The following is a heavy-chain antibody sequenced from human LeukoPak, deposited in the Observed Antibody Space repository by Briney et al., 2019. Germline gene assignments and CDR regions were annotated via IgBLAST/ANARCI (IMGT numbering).Heavy chain of an antibody. CDR3: TRVHDILTGGGFDY. CDR2: IRSKAYGGTT. V-gene: IGHV3-49*04. CDR1: GFTFGDYA. Sequence: PGGSLRLSCTASGFTFGDYAMSWVRQAPGKGLEWVGFIRSKAYGGTTEYAASVKGRFTISRDDSKSIAYLQMNSLKTEDTAVYYCTRVHDILTGGGFDYWGQGTLVTVSS. J-gene: IGHJ4*02. D-gene: IGHD3-9*01.